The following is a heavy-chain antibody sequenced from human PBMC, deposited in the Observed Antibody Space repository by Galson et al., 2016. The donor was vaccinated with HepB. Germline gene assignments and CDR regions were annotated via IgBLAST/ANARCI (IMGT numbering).Heavy chain of an antibody. V-gene: IGHV4-30-4*01. CDR3: ARGLWFGELLHTFDI. J-gene: IGHJ3*02. D-gene: IGHD3-10*01. CDR1: GGSISSGNLY. CDR2: IYYNGNT. Sequence: TLSLTCTVSGGSISSGNLYWSWIRQPPGKGLEWIGYIYYNGNTYYTPSLKSRITISVDTSKTQFSLKLSSVTAADTAVYYCARGLWFGELLHTFDIWGQGTMVTVSS.